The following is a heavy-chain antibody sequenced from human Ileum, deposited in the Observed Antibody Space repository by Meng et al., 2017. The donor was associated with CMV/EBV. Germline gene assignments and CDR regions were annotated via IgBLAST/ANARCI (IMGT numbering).Heavy chain of an antibody. CDR3: ARSITGTTGHFDY. D-gene: IGHD1-20*01. J-gene: IGHJ4*02. V-gene: IGHV3-48*04. Sequence: GESLKISCAASGFTFSSFSIDWVRQAPGKGLEWISYIDSSSSTIYYADSVRGRFTVSRDNAKSSLYLQMNSLRAEDTAVYYCARSITGTTGHFDYWGQGTLVTVS. CDR1: GFTFSSFS. CDR2: IDSSSSTI.